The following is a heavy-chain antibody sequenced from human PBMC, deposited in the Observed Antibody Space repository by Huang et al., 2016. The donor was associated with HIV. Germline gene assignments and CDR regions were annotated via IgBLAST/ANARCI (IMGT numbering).Heavy chain of an antibody. V-gene: IGHV4-34*01. D-gene: IGHD3-16*01. CDR3: AREVMISFGGPFDP. CDR2: INQSGST. J-gene: IGHJ5*02. CDR1: GGSFSGYY. Sequence: QVQLQQWGAGLLKPSETLSLTCAVYGGSFSGYYWNWIRQSPGKGLEWIGQINQSGSTNYNPSVESRVTISVDTSKNQFSLKLTSLTAADTAVYYCAREVMISFGGPFDPWGHGNLVTISS.